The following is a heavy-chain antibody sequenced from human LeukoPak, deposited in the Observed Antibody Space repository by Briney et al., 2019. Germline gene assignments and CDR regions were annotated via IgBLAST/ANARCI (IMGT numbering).Heavy chain of an antibody. J-gene: IGHJ4*02. V-gene: IGHV1-46*01. CDR2: INPSGGST. CDR3: AREGVGY. D-gene: IGHD3-10*01. CDR1: GYTFTSYY. Sequence: ASVKVSCKASGYTFTSYYMHWVRQAPGQGLEWMGIINPSGGSTNYAQKFQGRVTITADKSTSTAYMELSSLRSEDTAVYYCAREGVGYWGQGTLVTVSS.